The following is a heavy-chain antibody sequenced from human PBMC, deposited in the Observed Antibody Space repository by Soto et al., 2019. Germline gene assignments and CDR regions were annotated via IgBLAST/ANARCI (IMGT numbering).Heavy chain of an antibody. V-gene: IGHV4-39*01. J-gene: IGHJ4*02. CDR1: GGSIRSSGYS. D-gene: IGHD3-3*01. Sequence: PVTLSLTCTVSGGSIRSSGYSWGWIRLPPGNGLAWMGSIYYSGSTYYNPSLKSRVTISVATSKNQFSLKLSSVTAADTAVYYCARHPDKDYDFWSGYYSPLDYWGQGTLVTVS. CDR2: IYYSGST. CDR3: ARHPDKDYDFWSGYYSPLDY.